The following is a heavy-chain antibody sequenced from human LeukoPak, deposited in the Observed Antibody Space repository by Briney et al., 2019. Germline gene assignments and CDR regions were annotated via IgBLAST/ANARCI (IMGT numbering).Heavy chain of an antibody. CDR2: IKQDGSEK. CDR3: ARSYCSGGSCYELDY. J-gene: IGHJ4*02. Sequence: GGSLRLSCAASGFAFSSYWMTWVRQAPGKGLEWVANIKQDGSEKYYVDSVKGRFTISRDNAKNSLFLQMNSLRAEDTAVYYCARSYCSGGSCYELDYWGQGTLVTVSS. CDR1: GFAFSSYW. D-gene: IGHD2-15*01. V-gene: IGHV3-7*01.